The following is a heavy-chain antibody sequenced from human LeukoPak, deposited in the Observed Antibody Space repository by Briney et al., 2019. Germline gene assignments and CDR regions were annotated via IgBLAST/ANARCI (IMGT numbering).Heavy chain of an antibody. Sequence: GESLRLSCAASGFTFSNYAMSWVRQAPGKGLEWVSAISGSGTNTYYADSVRGRFTISRDNAKNSLYLQMNSLRAEDTAVYYCAELGITMIGGVWGKGTTVTISS. CDR1: GFTFSNYA. D-gene: IGHD3-10*02. J-gene: IGHJ6*04. V-gene: IGHV3-23*01. CDR2: ISGSGTNT. CDR3: AELGITMIGGV.